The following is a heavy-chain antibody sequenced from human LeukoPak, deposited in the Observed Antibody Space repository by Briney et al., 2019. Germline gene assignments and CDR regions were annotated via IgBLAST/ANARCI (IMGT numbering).Heavy chain of an antibody. V-gene: IGHV3-23*01. CDR1: GFTLSSYA. CDR3: AKDSIDCSSTSCYVVSGDAFDI. D-gene: IGHD2-2*01. J-gene: IGHJ3*02. Sequence: PGGSLRLSCAASGFTLSSYAMSWVRQAPGKGLEWVSAISGSGGSTYYADSVKGRFTISRDNSKNTLYLPMNSLRAEDTAVYYCAKDSIDCSSTSCYVVSGDAFDIWGQGTMVTVSS. CDR2: ISGSGGST.